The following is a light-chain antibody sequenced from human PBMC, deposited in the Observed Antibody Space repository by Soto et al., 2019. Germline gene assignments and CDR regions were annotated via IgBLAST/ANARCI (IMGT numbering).Light chain of an antibody. CDR2: DTS. J-gene: IGKJ1*01. V-gene: IGKV3-20*01. CDR3: HQYGRSPPWT. Sequence: EIVLTQSPGTLSLSPGERASLSCRASQSVGRTDLAWYQQKAGQAPRLLIYDTSSRATGIPDRFSGSGSGTDFTLTISRLEPEDFAVYYCHQYGRSPPWTFGQGIKVDIK. CDR1: QSVGRTD.